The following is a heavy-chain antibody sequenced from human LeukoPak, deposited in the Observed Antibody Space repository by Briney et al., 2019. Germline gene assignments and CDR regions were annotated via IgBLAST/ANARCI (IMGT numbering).Heavy chain of an antibody. CDR3: ARVVGGYDYHFDY. CDR2: IYYSGST. CDR1: GGSISSYY. Sequence: SETLSLTCTVSGGSISSYYWSWIRQPPGKGLEWIGYIYYSGSTNYNPSLKSRVTISVDTPKNQFSLKLSSVTAADTAVYYCARVVGGYDYHFDYWGQGTLVTVSS. V-gene: IGHV4-59*01. D-gene: IGHD5-12*01. J-gene: IGHJ4*02.